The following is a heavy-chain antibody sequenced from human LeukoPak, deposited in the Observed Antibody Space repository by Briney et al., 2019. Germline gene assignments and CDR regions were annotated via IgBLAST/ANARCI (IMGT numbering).Heavy chain of an antibody. CDR1: GYSFTSYW. Sequence: GEALKISCKGSGYSFTSYWIGWVRQLPGKGMEWMGIIYPGDSDTRCSTSFQGQASISSDKSISTAYLQWSSLNASESATYYRTTLPSPYYEVWSGYYTGYYYGMDVWGQGTTVTVSS. J-gene: IGHJ6*02. CDR2: IYPGDSDT. CDR3: TTLPSPYYEVWSGYYTGYYYGMDV. V-gene: IGHV5-51*01. D-gene: IGHD3-3*01.